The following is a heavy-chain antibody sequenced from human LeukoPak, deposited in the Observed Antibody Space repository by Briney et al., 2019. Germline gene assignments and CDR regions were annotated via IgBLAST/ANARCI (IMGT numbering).Heavy chain of an antibody. Sequence: GGSLRLSCAASGFTFSSYGMHWVSQAPGKGLEWVAVISYDGSNKYYADSVKGRFTISRDNSKNTLYLQMNSLRAEDTAVYYCAKDSYGDRWGQGTLVTVSS. V-gene: IGHV3-30*18. J-gene: IGHJ4*02. CDR3: AKDSYGDR. CDR1: GFTFSSYG. D-gene: IGHD4-17*01. CDR2: ISYDGSNK.